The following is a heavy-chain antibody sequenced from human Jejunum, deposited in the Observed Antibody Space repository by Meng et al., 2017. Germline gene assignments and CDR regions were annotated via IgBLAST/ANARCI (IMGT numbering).Heavy chain of an antibody. J-gene: IGHJ4*02. D-gene: IGHD1-26*01. CDR2: INVDTGDT. Sequence: QVQLVESGAEMKKPGAPVKVSCKASGYSFTTYAIHWVRQAPGQGLEWMGWINVDTGDTRYSQKFQGRLTITRDTSASTAYLELSSLTSEDTAVYYCARNTVGTTTLDYWGQGTLVTVSS. V-gene: IGHV1-3*01. CDR3: ARNTVGTTTLDY. CDR1: GYSFTTYA.